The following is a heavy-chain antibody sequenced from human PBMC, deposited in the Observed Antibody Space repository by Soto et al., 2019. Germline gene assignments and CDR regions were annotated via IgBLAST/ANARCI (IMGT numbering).Heavy chain of an antibody. CDR1: GYTFTSYG. D-gene: IGHD3-10*01. V-gene: IGHV1-18*01. CDR2: ISAYNGNT. J-gene: IGHJ3*02. CDR3: MVQQTSKINMVRDPSDFDI. Sequence: ASVKVSCKASGYTFTSYGISWVRQAPGQGLEWMGWISAYNGNTNYAQKLQGRATMTTDTSTSTAYMELRSLRSDDTAVYYCMVQQTSKINMVRDPSDFDIWRHGTMVTVS.